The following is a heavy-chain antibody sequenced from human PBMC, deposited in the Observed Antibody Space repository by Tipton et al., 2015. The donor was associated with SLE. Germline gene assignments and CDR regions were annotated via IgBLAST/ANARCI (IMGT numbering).Heavy chain of an antibody. D-gene: IGHD6-13*01. CDR2: IYYSGST. CDR3: ARARQQLDAFDI. CDR1: GGSISSHY. J-gene: IGHJ3*02. V-gene: IGHV4-59*11. Sequence: TLSLTCTVSGGSISSHYWSWIRQPPGKGLEWIGYIYYSGSTNYNPSLKSRVTISVDTSKNQFSLKLSSVTAADTAVYYCARARQQLDAFDIWGQGTMVTVSS.